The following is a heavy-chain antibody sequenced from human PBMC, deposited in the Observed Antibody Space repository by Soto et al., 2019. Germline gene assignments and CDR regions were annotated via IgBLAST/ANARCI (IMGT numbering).Heavy chain of an antibody. CDR3: ARDGEGNQLLKYGMDV. V-gene: IGHV3-33*01. CDR2: IWYDGSNK. D-gene: IGHD2-2*01. J-gene: IGHJ6*02. Sequence: PGESLKISCAASGFTFSSYGMHWVRQAPGKGLEWVAVIWYDGSNKYYADSVKGRFTISRDNSKNTLYLQMNSLRAEDTAVYYCARDGEGNQLLKYGMDVWGQGTTVTVS. CDR1: GFTFSSYG.